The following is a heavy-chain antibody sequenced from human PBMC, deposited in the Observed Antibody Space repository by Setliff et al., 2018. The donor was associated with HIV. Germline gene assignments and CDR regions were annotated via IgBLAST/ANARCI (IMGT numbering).Heavy chain of an antibody. J-gene: IGHJ3*02. V-gene: IGHV4-38-2*01. Sequence: PSETLSLTCAVSGSSISNGYYWGWIRQPPGKGLEWIGSIYHSGSTYYNPSLKSRVTISRDNYKNTLYLQMNSLRAEDTAVYYCAKGDYYDTTYDAFDIWGQGTMVTVSS. D-gene: IGHD3-22*01. CDR3: AKGDYYDTTYDAFDI. CDR1: GSSISNGYY. CDR2: IYHSGST.